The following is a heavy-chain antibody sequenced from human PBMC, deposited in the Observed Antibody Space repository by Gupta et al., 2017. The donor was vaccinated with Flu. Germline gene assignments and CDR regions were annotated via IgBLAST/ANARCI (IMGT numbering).Heavy chain of an antibody. V-gene: IGHV3-53*01. Sequence: EVQLVESGGGLIQPGGSLRLSCVASGFNVTDTYVTWVRQAPGKGLEWLAGVYRGGRTKVAESVKGRLSVSINKSSNALDLQIHTLGAEDTAVYHCARGTMEYISSRDFHYLDAWGKGTTVTVSS. D-gene: IGHD6-6*01. CDR1: GFNVTDTY. CDR2: VYRGGRT. J-gene: IGHJ6*03. CDR3: ARGTMEYISSRDFHYLDA.